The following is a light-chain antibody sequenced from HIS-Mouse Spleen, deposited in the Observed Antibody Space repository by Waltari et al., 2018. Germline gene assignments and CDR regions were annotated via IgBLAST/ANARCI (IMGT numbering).Light chain of an antibody. CDR1: ALPKTY. CDR3: YSTDSSGNHRV. CDR2: EDS. Sequence: SYELTQPPSVSVYPGQTARITCSGDALPKTYAYWYQQKSGLAPVLVIYEDSKRPSGIPERFSGSSSGTMATLTISGAQVEDEADYYCYSTDSSGNHRVFGGGTKLTVL. V-gene: IGLV3-10*01. J-gene: IGLJ2*01.